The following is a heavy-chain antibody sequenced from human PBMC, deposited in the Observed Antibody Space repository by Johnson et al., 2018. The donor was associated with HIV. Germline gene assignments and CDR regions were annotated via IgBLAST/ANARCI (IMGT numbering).Heavy chain of an antibody. CDR2: IRQDGSDK. CDR1: GFTFSSYW. D-gene: IGHD2-21*02. V-gene: IGHV3-7*05. Sequence: VQLVESGGGLVNPGGSLRLSCAASGFTFSSYWMSWVRQAPGKGLEWVANIRQDGSDKYYVDSVKGRFTISRDNAKNSLYLQMNSLRVEDTAVYYCAREMTHDDAVDIWGQGTMVTVSS. J-gene: IGHJ3*02. CDR3: AREMTHDDAVDI.